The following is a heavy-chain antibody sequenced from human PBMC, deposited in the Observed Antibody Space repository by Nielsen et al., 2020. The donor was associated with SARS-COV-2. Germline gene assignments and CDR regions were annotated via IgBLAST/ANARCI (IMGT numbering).Heavy chain of an antibody. D-gene: IGHD2-2*01. CDR2: MNPNIGKA. Sequence: ASVKVSCKTSGYTFANHDIHWVRQASGQGLEWMGWMNPNIGKAGYAQRFQGRLTMTSDTSTSTAYMELSSLRSEDTAVYYCARPTFLPVARGSSSFDAFDMWGQGTMVTVSS. J-gene: IGHJ3*02. V-gene: IGHV1-8*01. CDR1: GYTFANHD. CDR3: ARPTFLPVARGSSSFDAFDM.